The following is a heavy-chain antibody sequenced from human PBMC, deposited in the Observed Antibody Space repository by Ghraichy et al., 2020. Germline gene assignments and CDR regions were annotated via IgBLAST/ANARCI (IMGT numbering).Heavy chain of an antibody. V-gene: IGHV3-23*01. CDR3: AKESSGGDIVVVPAAPFDY. Sequence: ESLNISCAASGFTFSSYAMSWVRQAPGKGLEWVSAISGSGGSTYYADSVKGRFTISRDNSKNTLYLQMNSLRAEDTAVYYCAKESSGGDIVVVPAAPFDYWGQGTLVTVSS. J-gene: IGHJ4*02. CDR1: GFTFSSYA. CDR2: ISGSGGST. D-gene: IGHD2-2*01.